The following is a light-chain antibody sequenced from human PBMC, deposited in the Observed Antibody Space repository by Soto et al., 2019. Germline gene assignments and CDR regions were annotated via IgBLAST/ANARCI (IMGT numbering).Light chain of an antibody. CDR1: SGDVGGYNY. CDR2: EVT. J-gene: IGLJ2*01. CDR3: SSYAGSNNLVV. V-gene: IGLV2-8*01. Sequence: QSALTQPPSASGSPGQSVTISCTGTSGDVGGYNYVSWYQQHPDQAPKLLIYEVTERPSGVPDRFSASKSGNTASLTVSGLQPEDEADYYCSSYAGSNNLVVFGGGTNLTVL.